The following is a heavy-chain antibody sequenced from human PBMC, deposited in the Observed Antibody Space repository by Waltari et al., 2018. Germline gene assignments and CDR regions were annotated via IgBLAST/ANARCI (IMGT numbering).Heavy chain of an antibody. CDR3: ARDNRPSAAGTNYYYYMDV. D-gene: IGHD6-13*01. Sequence: EVQLVESGGGLVKPGGSLSLSCAASGFTFSSYSMTWVRQAPGRGLEWVSSISSSSSYIYYADSVKGRFTISRDNAKNSLYLQMNSLRAEDTAVYYCARDNRPSAAGTNYYYYMDVWGKGTTVTVSS. CDR1: GFTFSSYS. CDR2: ISSSSSYI. V-gene: IGHV3-21*01. J-gene: IGHJ6*03.